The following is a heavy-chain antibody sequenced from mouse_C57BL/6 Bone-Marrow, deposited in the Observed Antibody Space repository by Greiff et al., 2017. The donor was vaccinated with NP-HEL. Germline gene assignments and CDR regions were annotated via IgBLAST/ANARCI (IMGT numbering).Heavy chain of an antibody. V-gene: IGHV1-62-3*01. CDR2: IDPNSGGT. CDR3: ARGGHYYGSSYEMDY. J-gene: IGHJ2*01. CDR1: GYTFTSYW. D-gene: IGHD1-1*01. Sequence: QVQLQQPGAELVKPGASVKLSCKASGYTFTSYWMHWVKQRPGRGLEWVGRIDPNSGGTKYNEKFKSKATLTVDKPSSTAHMQLSSLTSEDSAVYFCARGGHYYGSSYEMDYWGQGTTLTVSS.